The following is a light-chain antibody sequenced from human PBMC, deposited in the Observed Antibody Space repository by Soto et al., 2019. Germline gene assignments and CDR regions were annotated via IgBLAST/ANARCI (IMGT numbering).Light chain of an antibody. CDR2: GAS. J-gene: IGKJ2*01. CDR1: QSVSSSY. V-gene: IGKV3-20*01. CDR3: QQYGSSGST. Sequence: EIVLTQSPGTLSLSPGERATLSCMASQSVSSSYLAWYQQKPGQAPRLLIYGASSRATGIPDRFSGSGSGTDFTLTISRLEPEDFAVYYCQQYGSSGSTFGQGTKLEIK.